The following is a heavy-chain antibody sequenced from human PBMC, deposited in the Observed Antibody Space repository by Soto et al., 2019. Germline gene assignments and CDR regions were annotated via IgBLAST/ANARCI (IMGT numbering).Heavy chain of an antibody. CDR3: AKAHTTGPSFYYYMDV. Sequence: QAQMVESGGGVVQPGRSLRLSCTVSGFTFSNYGMHWVRQAPGKGLEWVSVISGDGDDEYSADSVTGRFTISRDNLKNTLYLQMIGLRPEDTAVYYCAKAHTTGPSFYYYMDVWGKGTTVTVSS. D-gene: IGHD2-8*02. CDR1: GFTFSNYG. CDR2: ISGDGDDE. J-gene: IGHJ6*03. V-gene: IGHV3-30*18.